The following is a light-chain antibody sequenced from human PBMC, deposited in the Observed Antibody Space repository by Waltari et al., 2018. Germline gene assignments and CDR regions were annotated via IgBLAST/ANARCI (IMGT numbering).Light chain of an antibody. Sequence: QSALTQPPSASGSAGQSVTISCTGTTPDPRNFKYASWYQQHPGKAPKLIFYEIDRRPSGVPDRFSGSKSGDAASLTVSGLQAEDEAIYFCSSWTDSSRTGKLSFGGGTELTVL. J-gene: IGLJ2*01. CDR3: SSWTDSSRTGKLS. CDR1: TPDPRNFKY. V-gene: IGLV2-8*01. CDR2: EID.